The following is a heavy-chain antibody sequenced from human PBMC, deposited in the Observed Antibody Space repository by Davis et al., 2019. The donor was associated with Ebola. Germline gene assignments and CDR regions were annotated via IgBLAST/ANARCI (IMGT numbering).Heavy chain of an antibody. CDR3: ARGITMVRGGWFDP. Sequence: AASVKVSCKASGYTFTNYYMHWVRQAPGQGLEWMGMINPNDGRTIYAQKLQGRVTMTTDTSTSTAYMELRSLRSDDTAVYYCARGITMVRGGWFDPWGQGTLVTVSS. CDR2: INPNDGRT. J-gene: IGHJ5*02. D-gene: IGHD3-10*01. CDR1: GYTFTNYY. V-gene: IGHV1-46*01.